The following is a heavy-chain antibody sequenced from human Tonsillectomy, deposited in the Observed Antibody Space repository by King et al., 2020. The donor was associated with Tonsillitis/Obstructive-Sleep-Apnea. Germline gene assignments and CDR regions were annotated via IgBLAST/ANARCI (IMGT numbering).Heavy chain of an antibody. V-gene: IGHV5-51*01. CDR3: ARLLGLTTVTTWAFDY. CDR2: IYPGDSDT. Sequence: VQLVESGAEVKKPWESLKISCKGSGYRFTSYWIGWVRQMPGKGLEWMGIIYPGDSDTRYSPSFRGQVTISADKSISTAYLQWSSLKASDTAIYYCARLLGLTTVTTWAFDYWGQGTLVTVSS. J-gene: IGHJ4*02. CDR1: GYRFTSYW. D-gene: IGHD4-11*01.